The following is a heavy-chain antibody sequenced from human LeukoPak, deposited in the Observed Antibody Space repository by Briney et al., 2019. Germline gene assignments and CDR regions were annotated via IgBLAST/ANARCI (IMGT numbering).Heavy chain of an antibody. D-gene: IGHD3-10*01. CDR1: GGSISSYSYY. J-gene: IGHJ5*02. V-gene: IGHV4-39*01. Sequence: PSETLSLTCTVSGGSISSYSYYWGWIRQPPGRGREWFGSIYYSGSTYYNPSLKSRVTISVDTSMNQFPLKLSAVTAADTAVYYCARTGSGFDPWGQGTLVTVSS. CDR2: IYYSGST. CDR3: ARTGSGFDP.